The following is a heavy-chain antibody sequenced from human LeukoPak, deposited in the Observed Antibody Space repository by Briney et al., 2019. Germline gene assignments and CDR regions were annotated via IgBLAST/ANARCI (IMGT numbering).Heavy chain of an antibody. CDR2: IYSGGST. V-gene: IGHV3-66*01. J-gene: IGHJ4*02. CDR1: GFTFSDYY. D-gene: IGHD1-1*01. CDR3: ARASSERN. Sequence: PGGSLRLSCAASGFTFSDYYMSWIRQAPGKGLEWVSVIYSGGSTYYADSVKGRFTISRDNSKNTLYLQMNSLRAEDTAVYYCARASSERNWGQGTLVTVSS.